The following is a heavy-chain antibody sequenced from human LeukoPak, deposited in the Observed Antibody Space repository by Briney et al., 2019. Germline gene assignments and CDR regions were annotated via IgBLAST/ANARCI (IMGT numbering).Heavy chain of an antibody. CDR3: ARAKGSYTFDY. D-gene: IGHD3-10*01. CDR2: ISSSGSSM. V-gene: IGHV3-11*01. J-gene: IGHJ4*02. Sequence: GGSLRLSCAASGFTFNDYYMSWIRQAPGKGLECVSYISSSGSSMYYADSVMGRFTISRDNAKNSLYLQMNSLRAEDTAVYYCARAKGSYTFDYWGQGTLVTVSS. CDR1: GFTFNDYY.